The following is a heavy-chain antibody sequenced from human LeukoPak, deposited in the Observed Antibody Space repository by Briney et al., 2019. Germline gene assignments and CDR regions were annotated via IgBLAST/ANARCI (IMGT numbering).Heavy chain of an antibody. CDR3: ARDGSPHVSMTVVTSPDY. J-gene: IGHJ4*02. CDR2: INPSRGAT. V-gene: IGHV1-46*01. D-gene: IGHD3-22*01. Sequence: ASVKVSCKASGYTFTTYYMHWVRQAPGQGLEWMGIINPSRGATSYAQKFQSRVTMTRDTSTSTVYMELSSLRSEDTAVYYCARDGSPHVSMTVVTSPDYWGQGTLVTVSS. CDR1: GYTFTTYY.